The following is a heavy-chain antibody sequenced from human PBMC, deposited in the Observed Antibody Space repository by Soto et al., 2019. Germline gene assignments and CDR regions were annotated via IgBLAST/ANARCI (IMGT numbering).Heavy chain of an antibody. J-gene: IGHJ3*02. V-gene: IGHV3-33*01. CDR3: ARPLFLRFLESSYAFDI. D-gene: IGHD3-3*01. CDR1: GFTFSSYG. CDR2: IWYDGSNK. Sequence: PGGSLRLSCAASGFTFSSYGMHWVRQAPGKGLEWVAVIWYDGSNKYYADSVKGRFTISRDNSKNTLYLQMNSLRAEDTAVYYCARPLFLRFLESSYAFDIWGQGTMVTVSS.